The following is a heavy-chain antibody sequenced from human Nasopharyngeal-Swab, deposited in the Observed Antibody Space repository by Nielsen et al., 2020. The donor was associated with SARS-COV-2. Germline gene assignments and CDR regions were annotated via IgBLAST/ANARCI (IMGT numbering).Heavy chain of an antibody. V-gene: IGHV3-21*04. Sequence: ETLSLTCAASGFTFSSYSMNWVRQAPGKGLEWVSSISSSSSYIYYADSVKGRFTISRDNAKNSLFLQMNSLRGDDTAIYYCARGGSWFDSWGPGTLVTVSS. CDR3: ARGGSWFDS. D-gene: IGHD1-26*01. CDR2: ISSSSSYI. CDR1: GFTFSSYS. J-gene: IGHJ5*01.